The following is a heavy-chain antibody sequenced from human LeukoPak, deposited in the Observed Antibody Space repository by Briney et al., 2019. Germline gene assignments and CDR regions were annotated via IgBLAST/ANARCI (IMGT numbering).Heavy chain of an antibody. D-gene: IGHD3-22*01. Sequence: PGGSLRLSCAASGFTVSSNYMSWVRQAPGKGLEWVSVIYSGGSTYYADSVKGRFTIPRDNSKNTLYLQMNSLRAEDTAVYYCARGYYYDSSGYYEGYFDYWGQGTLVTVSS. V-gene: IGHV3-66*01. J-gene: IGHJ4*02. CDR2: IYSGGST. CDR3: ARGYYYDSSGYYEGYFDY. CDR1: GFTVSSNY.